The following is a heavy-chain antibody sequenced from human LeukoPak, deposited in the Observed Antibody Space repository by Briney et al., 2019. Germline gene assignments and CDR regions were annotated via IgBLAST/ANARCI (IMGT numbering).Heavy chain of an antibody. D-gene: IGHD6-13*01. Sequence: ASVKVSCKASGYTFTSYYMHWVRQAPGQGLEWMGIINPSGGSTSYAQKFQGRVTMTRDTSTSTVYMELSSLRSEDTAVYYCERDPGFGIAAAPLTADIYGMDVWGQGTTVTVSS. J-gene: IGHJ6*02. CDR2: INPSGGST. CDR3: ERDPGFGIAAAPLTADIYGMDV. V-gene: IGHV1-46*01. CDR1: GYTFTSYY.